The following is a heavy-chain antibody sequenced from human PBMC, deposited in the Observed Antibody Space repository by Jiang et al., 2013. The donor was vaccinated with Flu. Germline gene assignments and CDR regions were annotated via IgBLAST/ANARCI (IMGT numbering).Heavy chain of an antibody. V-gene: IGHV6-1*01. CDR1: GDSVSSNSAA. CDR2: TYYRSKWYY. J-gene: IGHJ3*02. CDR3: ASGTGGRFDI. D-gene: IGHD3-16*01. Sequence: SLTCAISGDSVSSNSAAWNWVRQSPSRGLEWLGRTYYRSKWYYDYAVSVKSRVTINPDTSKNQFSLQLNSVTPEDTAVYYCASGTGGRFDIWGQGTMVTVSS.